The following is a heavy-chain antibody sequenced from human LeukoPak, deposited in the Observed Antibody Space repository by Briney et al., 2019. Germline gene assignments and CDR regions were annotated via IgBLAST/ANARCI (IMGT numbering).Heavy chain of an antibody. CDR1: GGTFSSYA. CDR2: IIPIFGTA. J-gene: IGHJ3*02. D-gene: IGHD6-13*01. CDR3: ARPLRVSDAFDI. Sequence: SVKVSCKASGGTFSSYAISWVRQAPGQGLEWMGGIIPIFGTANYAQKFQGRVTITADESTSTAYMELSSLRSEDTAVYYCARPLRVSDAFDIWGQGTMVTVSS. V-gene: IGHV1-69*01.